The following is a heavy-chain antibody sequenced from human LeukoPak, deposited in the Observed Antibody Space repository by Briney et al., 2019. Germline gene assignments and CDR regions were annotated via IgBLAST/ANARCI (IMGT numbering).Heavy chain of an antibody. Sequence: ASVKVSCKASGYTFTGYYMHWVRQAPGQGLEWMGRINPNSGGTNYVQKFQGRVTMTRDTSISTAYMELSRLRSDDTAVYYCAREGVQNDAFDIWGQGTMVTVSS. CDR2: INPNSGGT. D-gene: IGHD1-1*01. V-gene: IGHV1-2*06. CDR3: AREGVQNDAFDI. J-gene: IGHJ3*02. CDR1: GYTFTGYY.